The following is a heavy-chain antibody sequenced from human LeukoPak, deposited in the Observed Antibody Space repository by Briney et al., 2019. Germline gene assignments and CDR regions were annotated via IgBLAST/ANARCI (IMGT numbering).Heavy chain of an antibody. V-gene: IGHV3-33*01. Sequence: GRSLRLSCAASGFTFSSYGMHWVRQAPGKGLEWVAVIWYDGSNKYYADSVKGRFTISRDNSKNTLYLQMNSLRAEDTAVYYCARVGERDKFALIEGRFDSWGQGTLVTVSS. CDR3: ARVGERDKFALIEGRFDS. D-gene: IGHD2-21*01. CDR2: IWYDGSNK. CDR1: GFTFSSYG. J-gene: IGHJ5*01.